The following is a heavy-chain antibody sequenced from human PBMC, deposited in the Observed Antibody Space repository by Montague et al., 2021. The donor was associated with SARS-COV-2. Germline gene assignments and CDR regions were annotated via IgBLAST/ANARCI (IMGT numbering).Heavy chain of an antibody. CDR3: ARGAGYSSSWYLAFEI. D-gene: IGHD6-13*01. J-gene: IGHJ3*02. Sequence: SETLSLTYTVSSGSISSYYWSWIRQPPGKGLEWIGYIYYSGSTNYNPSLKSRDTISVDTSKNQFSLKLSSVTAADTAVYYCARGAGYSSSWYLAFEIWGQGTMVAVSS. CDR2: IYYSGST. V-gene: IGHV4-59*01. CDR1: SGSISSYY.